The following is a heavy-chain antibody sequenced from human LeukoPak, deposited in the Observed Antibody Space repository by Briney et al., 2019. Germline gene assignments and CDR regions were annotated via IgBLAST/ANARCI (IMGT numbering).Heavy chain of an antibody. J-gene: IGHJ5*02. V-gene: IGHV1-2*02. CDR2: VNPKRGGT. CDR1: GYTFTAYY. D-gene: IGHD6-19*01. Sequence: ASVKVSCRASGYTFTAYYIHWVRQAPGQGLEWVGWVNPKRGGTNSAQEFQGRLTMTRDTSISTAYMELSRLRSDDTAVYYCAKGRVVAGTKSLMYHWLDPWGQGTLVTVSS. CDR3: AKGRVVAGTKSLMYHWLDP.